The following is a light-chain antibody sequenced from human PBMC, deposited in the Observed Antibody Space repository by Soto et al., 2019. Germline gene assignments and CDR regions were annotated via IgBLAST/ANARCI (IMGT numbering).Light chain of an antibody. V-gene: IGLV2-23*02. CDR1: SADVGSYDL. J-gene: IGLJ2*01. Sequence: QSALTQPASVSGSPEQSITISCTGTSADVGSYDLVSWYQQHPGKAPKLMIYEVDKRPSGVSNRLSGSKSGNTASLTISGVQAEDEGDYYCSSYAGSSTQVFGGGTKLTVL. CDR3: SSYAGSSTQV. CDR2: EVD.